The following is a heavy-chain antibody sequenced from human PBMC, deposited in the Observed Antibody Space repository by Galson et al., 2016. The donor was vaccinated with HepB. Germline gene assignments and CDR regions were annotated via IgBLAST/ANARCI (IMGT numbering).Heavy chain of an antibody. CDR3: ATGEWGSSWEY. CDR2: FDPEDGET. CDR1: GYTLSEFS. D-gene: IGHD6-13*01. Sequence: SVKVSCKVSGYTLSEFSMHWVRQAPGKGLEWMGSFDPEDGETIYAQKFQGRVTTTEDTSTYTAYMELSSLRSEDTAVYYCATGEWGSSWEYWGQGTLVTVSS. J-gene: IGHJ4*02. V-gene: IGHV1-24*01.